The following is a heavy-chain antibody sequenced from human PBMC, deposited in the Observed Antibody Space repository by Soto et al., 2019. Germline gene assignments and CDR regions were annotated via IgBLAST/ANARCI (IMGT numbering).Heavy chain of an antibody. CDR2: IYPGDSDT. D-gene: IGHD1-1*01. CDR3: ARHIVSTGSRAVQQRYDY. Sequence: GESLKISCKGSGYSFTSYWIGWVRQMPGKGLEWMGIIYPGDSDTRYSPSFQGQVTISADKSISTAYLQWSSLKASDTAMYYCARHIVSTGSRAVQQRYDYWGQGTLVTVSS. CDR1: GYSFTSYW. V-gene: IGHV5-51*01. J-gene: IGHJ4*02.